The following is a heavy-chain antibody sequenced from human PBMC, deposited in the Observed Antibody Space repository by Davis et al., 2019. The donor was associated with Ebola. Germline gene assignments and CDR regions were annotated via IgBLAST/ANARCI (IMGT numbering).Heavy chain of an antibody. CDR2: IKQDGSEK. CDR1: GFTFSHYW. V-gene: IGHV3-7*03. J-gene: IGHJ6*02. Sequence: GESLKISCVASGFTFSHYWMSWVRQAPGKGPEWVAIIKQDGSEKYYVDSVKGRFTISRDNAKNSLFMQMNSLRAEETAVYYCVSGDGRGSSYDMDVWGQGTTVTVSS. D-gene: IGHD5-12*01. CDR3: VSGDGRGSSYDMDV.